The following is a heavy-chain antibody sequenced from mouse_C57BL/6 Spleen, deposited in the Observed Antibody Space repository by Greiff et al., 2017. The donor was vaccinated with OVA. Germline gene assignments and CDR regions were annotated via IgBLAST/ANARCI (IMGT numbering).Heavy chain of an antibody. CDR1: GYTFTSYW. Sequence: QVQLQQSGAELVKPGASVKMSCKASGYTFTSYWITWVKQRPGQGLEWIGDIYPGSGSTNYNEKFKSKATLTVDTSSSTAYMQLSSLTSEDSAVYYCASVEGTLLRYFDYWGQGTTLTVSS. J-gene: IGHJ2*01. CDR2: IYPGSGST. V-gene: IGHV1-55*01. CDR3: ASVEGTLLRYFDY. D-gene: IGHD1-1*01.